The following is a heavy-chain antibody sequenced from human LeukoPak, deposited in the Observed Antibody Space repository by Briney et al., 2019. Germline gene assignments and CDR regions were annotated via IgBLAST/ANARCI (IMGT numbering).Heavy chain of an antibody. CDR3: ARDYYGDYYFDY. Sequence: GGPLRLSCAASGFPFTTYSINWVRQAPGKGLGWVSSISSSSTYMDYADSVKGRFTISRDNAKNSLYLQMNSLRAEDTAVYYCARDYYGDYYFDYWGQGTLVTVSS. CDR2: ISSSSTYM. D-gene: IGHD4-17*01. CDR1: GFPFTTYS. V-gene: IGHV3-21*01. J-gene: IGHJ4*02.